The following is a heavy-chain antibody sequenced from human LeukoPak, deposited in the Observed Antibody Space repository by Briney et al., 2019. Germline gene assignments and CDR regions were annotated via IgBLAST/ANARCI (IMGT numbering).Heavy chain of an antibody. Sequence: SETLSLTCAVYGGSLSCYYWSWIRQPPGKGLEWIGEINHSGSTNYNPSLKSRVTISVDTSKNQFSLKLSSVTAADTAVYYCARPAEAGYFYAFDFWGQGTMVTVSS. CDR2: INHSGST. CDR3: ARPAEAGYFYAFDF. CDR1: GGSLSCYY. V-gene: IGHV4-34*01. J-gene: IGHJ3*01. D-gene: IGHD6-19*01.